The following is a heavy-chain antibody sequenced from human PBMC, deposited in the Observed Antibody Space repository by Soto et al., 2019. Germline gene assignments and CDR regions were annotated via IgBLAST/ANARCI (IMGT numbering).Heavy chain of an antibody. Sequence: PGGSLRLSCAASGFTFSSYWMSWVRQAPGKGLEWVANIKQDGSEKYYVDSVKGRFTISRDNAKNSLYLQMNSLRAEDTAVYYCARDTAGYCSSTSCYAQYYGMDVWGQGTTVTVSS. V-gene: IGHV3-7*05. CDR2: IKQDGSEK. J-gene: IGHJ6*02. CDR3: ARDTAGYCSSTSCYAQYYGMDV. D-gene: IGHD2-2*03. CDR1: GFTFSSYW.